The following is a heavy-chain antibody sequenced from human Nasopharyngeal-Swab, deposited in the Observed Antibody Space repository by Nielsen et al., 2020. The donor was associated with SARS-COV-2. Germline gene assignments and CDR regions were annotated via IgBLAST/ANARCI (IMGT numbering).Heavy chain of an antibody. CDR2: IWYDGSNK. CDR1: GFTFSNAW. D-gene: IGHD1-20*01. Sequence: GESLKISCAASGFTFSNAWMNWVRQAPGKGLEWVAVIWYDGSNKYYADSVKGRFTISRDNSKNTLYLQMNSLRAEDTAVYYCARDNHGDNWNDGWFDPWGQGTLVTVSS. V-gene: IGHV3-33*08. J-gene: IGHJ5*02. CDR3: ARDNHGDNWNDGWFDP.